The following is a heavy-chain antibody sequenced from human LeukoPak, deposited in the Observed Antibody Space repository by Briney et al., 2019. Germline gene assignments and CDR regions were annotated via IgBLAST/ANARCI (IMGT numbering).Heavy chain of an antibody. D-gene: IGHD6-19*01. CDR3: AKDIGEGAVAASDYYYGMDV. V-gene: IGHV3-9*01. J-gene: IGHJ6*02. Sequence: GGSLRLSCAASGFTFNDYAMHWVRQAPGKGLEWVSGISWNSGSIDYADSVKGRFTISRDNAKNSLYLQMNSLRAEDTALYYCAKDIGEGAVAASDYYYGMDVWGQGTTVTVSS. CDR2: ISWNSGSI. CDR1: GFTFNDYA.